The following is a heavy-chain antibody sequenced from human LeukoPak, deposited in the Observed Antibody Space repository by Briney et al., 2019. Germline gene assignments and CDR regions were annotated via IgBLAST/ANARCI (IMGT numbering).Heavy chain of an antibody. V-gene: IGHV3-23*01. Sequence: GGSLRLACTASGFTFSSYAMSWVRQAPGKGLEWVSAIGGSGGSTYYADSVKGRFTISRDNSKNTLYLQMNSLRAEDTAVYYCAKDTLDYGDSDAFDIWGQGTMVTVSS. J-gene: IGHJ3*02. CDR1: GFTFSSYA. D-gene: IGHD4-17*01. CDR3: AKDTLDYGDSDAFDI. CDR2: IGGSGGST.